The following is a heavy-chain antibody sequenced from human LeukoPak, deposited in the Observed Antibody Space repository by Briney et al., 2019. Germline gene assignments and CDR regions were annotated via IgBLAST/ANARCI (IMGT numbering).Heavy chain of an antibody. D-gene: IGHD3-10*01. Sequence: GGSLRLSCAASGFTFSSYAMHWVRQAPGKGLEYVSAISSNGGSTYYANSVKGRFTISRDNSKNTLYLQMGSLRAEDMAVYYCARDRAMVRGVISNWFDPWGQGTLVTVPS. CDR1: GFTFSSYA. CDR2: ISSNGGST. CDR3: ARDRAMVRGVISNWFDP. J-gene: IGHJ5*02. V-gene: IGHV3-64*01.